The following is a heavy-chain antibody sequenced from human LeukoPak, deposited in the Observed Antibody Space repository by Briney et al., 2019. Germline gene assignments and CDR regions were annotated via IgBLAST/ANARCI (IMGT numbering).Heavy chain of an antibody. CDR1: GFTFSSYW. D-gene: IGHD3-10*01. Sequence: GGSLRLSCAASGFTFSSYWMSWVRQAPGKGLGWVANIKQDGSEKYYVDSVKGRFTISRDNAKNSLYLQMNSLRAEDTAVYYCARDRGSSALYFDYWGQGTLVTVSS. CDR3: ARDRGSSALYFDY. V-gene: IGHV3-7*03. CDR2: IKQDGSEK. J-gene: IGHJ4*02.